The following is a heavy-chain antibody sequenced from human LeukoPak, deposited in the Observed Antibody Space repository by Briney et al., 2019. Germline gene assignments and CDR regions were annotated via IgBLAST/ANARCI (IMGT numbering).Heavy chain of an antibody. Sequence: GGSLRLSCAASGFTFSSYWMSWVRQAPGKGLEWVSAISGSGGSTYYADSVKGRFSISRDNSKNTLYLQMNSLRAEDTAIYYCAKDLRYSSSWSYFDYWGQGTLVTVSS. D-gene: IGHD6-13*01. V-gene: IGHV3-23*01. CDR3: AKDLRYSSSWSYFDY. J-gene: IGHJ4*02. CDR1: GFTFSSYW. CDR2: ISGSGGST.